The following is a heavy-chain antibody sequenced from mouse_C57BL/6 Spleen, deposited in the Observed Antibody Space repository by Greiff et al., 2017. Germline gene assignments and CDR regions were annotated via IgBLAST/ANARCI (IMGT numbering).Heavy chain of an antibody. CDR2: INPNYGTT. Sequence: VQLQQSGPELVKPGASVKISCKASGYSFTDYNMNWVKQSNGKSLEWIGVINPNYGTTSYNQKFKGKATLTVDQSSSTAYMQLNILTSEDSAVYYCASLYYGSSYPFAYWGQGTLVTVSA. CDR3: ASLYYGSSYPFAY. V-gene: IGHV1-39*01. CDR1: GYSFTDYN. D-gene: IGHD1-1*01. J-gene: IGHJ3*01.